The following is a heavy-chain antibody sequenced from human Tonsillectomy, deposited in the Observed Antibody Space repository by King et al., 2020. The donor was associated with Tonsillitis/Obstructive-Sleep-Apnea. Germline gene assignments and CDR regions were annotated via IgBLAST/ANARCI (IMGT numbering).Heavy chain of an antibody. J-gene: IGHJ4*02. CDR1: GYMFTGYY. CDR3: SRNKGVGSVAGSDF. CDR2: INPGGGGT. D-gene: IGHD6-19*01. Sequence: MQLVQSGAEVKKPGASVKVSCKASGYMFTGYYIHWVRQAPGQGLEWMGRINPGGGGTSYAQKFQGRVTMTSDTSITTAYMELSSLRSDDTAVYYCSRNKGVGSVAGSDFWGQGTLVTVSS. V-gene: IGHV1-2*06.